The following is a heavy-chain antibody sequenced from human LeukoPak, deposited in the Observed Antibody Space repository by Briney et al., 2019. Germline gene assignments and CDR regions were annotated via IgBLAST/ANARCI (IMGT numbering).Heavy chain of an antibody. Sequence: GGSLRLSCAASGFTFSDYYMSWIRQAPGKGLEWVSYISSSGNTIYYADSVKGRFTISRDNAKNSLYLQMNSLRAEDTAVYYCARDGYSSSWYVDWFDPWGQGTLVTVSS. V-gene: IGHV3-11*04. CDR1: GFTFSDYY. D-gene: IGHD6-13*01. J-gene: IGHJ5*02. CDR2: ISSSGNTI. CDR3: ARDGYSSSWYVDWFDP.